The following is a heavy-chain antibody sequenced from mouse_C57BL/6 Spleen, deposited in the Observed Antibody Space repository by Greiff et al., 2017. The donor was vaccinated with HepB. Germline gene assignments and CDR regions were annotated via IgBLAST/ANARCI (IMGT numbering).Heavy chain of an antibody. CDR2: INPGSGGT. V-gene: IGHV1-54*01. CDR1: GYAFTNYL. Sequence: QVQLQQSGAELVRPGTSVKVSCKASGYAFTNYLIEWVKQRPGQGLEWIGVINPGSGGTNYNEKFKGKATLTADKSSSTAYMQLSSLTSEDSAVYFCARHYYDYDRDAMDYRGQGTSVTVSS. D-gene: IGHD2-4*01. CDR3: ARHYYDYDRDAMDY. J-gene: IGHJ4*01.